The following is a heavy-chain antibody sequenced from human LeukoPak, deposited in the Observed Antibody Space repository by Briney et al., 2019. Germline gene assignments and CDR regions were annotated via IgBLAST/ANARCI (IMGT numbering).Heavy chain of an antibody. J-gene: IGHJ5*02. CDR3: ASHQDIVVAPADNWFDP. CDR2: IIPILGIA. Sequence: SVKVSCKASGGTFSSYTISWVRQAPGQGLEWMGRIIPILGIANYAQKFQGRVTITADKSTSTAYMELSSLRSEDTAVYYCASHQDIVVAPADNWFDPWGQGTLVTVSS. D-gene: IGHD2-2*01. CDR1: GGTFSSYT. V-gene: IGHV1-69*02.